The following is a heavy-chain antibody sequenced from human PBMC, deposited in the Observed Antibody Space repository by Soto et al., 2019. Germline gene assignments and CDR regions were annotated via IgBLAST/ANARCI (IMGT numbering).Heavy chain of an antibody. CDR1: GFTFSNAW. V-gene: IGHV3-15*01. D-gene: IGHD3-22*01. Sequence: PGGSLRLSCAASGFTFSNAWMSWVRQAPGKGLEWVGRIKSKTDGGTTDYAAPVKGRFTISRDDSKNTLYLQMNSLKTEDTAVYYCTTQPYYYDSSGVRIFDYWGQGTLVTVSS. J-gene: IGHJ4*02. CDR3: TTQPYYYDSSGVRIFDY. CDR2: IKSKTDGGTT.